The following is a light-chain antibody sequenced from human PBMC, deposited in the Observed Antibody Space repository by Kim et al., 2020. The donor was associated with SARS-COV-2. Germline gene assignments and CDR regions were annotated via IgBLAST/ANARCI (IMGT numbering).Light chain of an antibody. CDR2: GRN. J-gene: IGLJ2*01. CDR3: KSRDSSGNVV. Sequence: SSELTQDPAVSVALGQTVRITCQGDSLRSYYASWYQQKPGQAPLLVIYGRNNRPSGIPDRFSGSSSGNTASLTITGAQAEDEADFYCKSRDSSGNVVFGGGTKLTDL. CDR1: SLRSYY. V-gene: IGLV3-19*01.